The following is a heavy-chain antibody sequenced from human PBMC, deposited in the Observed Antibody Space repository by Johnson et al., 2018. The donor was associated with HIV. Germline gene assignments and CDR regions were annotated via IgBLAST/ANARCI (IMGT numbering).Heavy chain of an antibody. Sequence: QVQLVESGGGVVQPGRSLRLSCAASGFTFSSYAMHWVRQAPGKGLEWVAVISYDGSNKYYADSVKGQFTISRDNSKNTLYLQRNSLRAEDTAVYYCARDSPRIVGVPDAFDIWGQGTMVTVSS. J-gene: IGHJ3*02. CDR3: ARDSPRIVGVPDAFDI. D-gene: IGHD1-26*01. V-gene: IGHV3-30*04. CDR2: ISYDGSNK. CDR1: GFTFSSYA.